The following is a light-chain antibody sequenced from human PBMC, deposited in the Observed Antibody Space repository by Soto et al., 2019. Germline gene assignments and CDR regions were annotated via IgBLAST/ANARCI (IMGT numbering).Light chain of an antibody. Sequence: DIQVTQSPSTLSASVGDRVTITCRASQSISSWLAWYQQKPGKAPKLLIYDASSLESGVPSRFSGSGSGTEFTLTISCLQSEDFATYYCQQYYSYPRTFGQGTKV. V-gene: IGKV1-5*01. J-gene: IGKJ1*01. CDR2: DAS. CDR1: QSISSW. CDR3: QQYYSYPRT.